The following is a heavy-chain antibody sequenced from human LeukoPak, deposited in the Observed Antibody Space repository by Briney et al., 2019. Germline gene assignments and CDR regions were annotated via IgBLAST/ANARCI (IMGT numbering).Heavy chain of an antibody. CDR2: IYSGGST. Sequence: GGSLRLSCAASGFSVSSNYMSWVRQPPGKGLEWVSVIYSGGSTYYPDSVKGRFTISRDNSKNTLYLQMNSLRAEDTAIYYCARDGLRSSGTPFYYQYMDVWGMGTTVTVSS. CDR1: GFSVSSNY. D-gene: IGHD3-10*01. J-gene: IGHJ6*03. V-gene: IGHV3-53*01. CDR3: ARDGLRSSGTPFYYQYMDV.